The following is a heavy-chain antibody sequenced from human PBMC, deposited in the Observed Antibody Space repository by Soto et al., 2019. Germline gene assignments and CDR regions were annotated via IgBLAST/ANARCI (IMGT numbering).Heavy chain of an antibody. D-gene: IGHD2-15*01. J-gene: IGHJ4*02. CDR2: INHSGST. CDR1: GGYFSGYY. V-gene: IGHV4-34*01. Sequence: PSETLYLTCAVYGGYFSGYYWSWIRQPPGKGLEWIGEINHSGSTSYNPSLNNRVTTSVDTSKNQFSLRLSSVTAADTAIYYCARRYCSDSYCSYFDYWGRGTLVTVSS. CDR3: ARRYCSDSYCSYFDY.